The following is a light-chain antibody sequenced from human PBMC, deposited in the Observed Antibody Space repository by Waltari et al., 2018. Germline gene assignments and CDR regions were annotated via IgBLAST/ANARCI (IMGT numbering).Light chain of an antibody. CDR2: AAS. J-gene: IGKJ4*01. V-gene: IGKV3-15*01. CDR3: QQYDDWPPLT. Sequence: EIVMTQSPATLSVSPGDGATLSYRASQSISRNLAWYQQRPGQSPRLLIDAASTRATGVPGRFSGSGSGTEFTLSISTLQSEDFGVYYCQQYDDWPPLTFGGGTKVEIK. CDR1: QSISRN.